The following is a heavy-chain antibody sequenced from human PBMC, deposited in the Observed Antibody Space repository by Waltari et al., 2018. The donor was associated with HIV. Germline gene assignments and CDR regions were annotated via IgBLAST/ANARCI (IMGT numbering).Heavy chain of an antibody. CDR1: GGSISSSNYY. CDR2: IYYSGSA. Sequence: QLQLQESGPGLVKPSETLSLTCTVSGGSISSSNYYWGWLRQPPGKGLEWMGIIYYSGSAYYNPSLKSRVTISVDTSKNQFSLKLSSVTAADTAVYYCARHSLVHSYGMDVWGQGTTVTVSS. J-gene: IGHJ6*02. V-gene: IGHV4-39*01. D-gene: IGHD3-10*01. CDR3: ARHSLVHSYGMDV.